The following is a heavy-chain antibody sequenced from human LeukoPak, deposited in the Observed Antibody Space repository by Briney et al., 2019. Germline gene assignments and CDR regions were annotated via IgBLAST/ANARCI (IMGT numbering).Heavy chain of an antibody. CDR1: GFTFSSYG. CDR2: ISYDGSNK. CDR3: ARVEADPLYYYYYYMDV. Sequence: GGSLRLSCAASGFTFSSYGMHWVRQAPGKGLEWVAVISYDGSNKYYADSVKGRFTISRDNAKNSLYLQMNSPRAEDTAVYYCARVEADPLYYYYYYMDVWGKGTTVTISS. V-gene: IGHV3-30*03. D-gene: IGHD6-19*01. J-gene: IGHJ6*03.